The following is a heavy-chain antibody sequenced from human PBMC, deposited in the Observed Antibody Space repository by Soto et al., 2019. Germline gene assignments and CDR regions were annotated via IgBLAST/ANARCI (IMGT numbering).Heavy chain of an antibody. CDR2: INAGNGNT. J-gene: IGHJ6*04. Sequence: ASVKVSCKASGYTFTSYAMHWVRQAPGQRLEWMGWINAGNGNTKYSQKFQGRVTITRYTSASTAYMELSSLRSEDTAVYYCARPSGYCCGCSCWTYYYSMLVWGKEITVTVSS. CDR1: GYTFTSYA. D-gene: IGHD2-15*01. CDR3: ARPSGYCCGCSCWTYYYSMLV. V-gene: IGHV1-3*01.